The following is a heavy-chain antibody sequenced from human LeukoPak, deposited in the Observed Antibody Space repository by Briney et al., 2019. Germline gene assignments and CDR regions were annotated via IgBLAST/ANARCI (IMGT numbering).Heavy chain of an antibody. J-gene: IGHJ5*02. CDR1: GGSISSSSYY. CDR2: IYYSGST. D-gene: IGHD4-11*01. V-gene: IGHV4-39*01. CDR3: ARLTTFDP. Sequence: SETLSLTCTVSGGSISSSSYYWGWIRQPPGKGLEWIGSIYYSGSTYYNPSLKSRVTISVDTSKNQFSLKPSSVTAADTAVYYCARLTTFDPWGQGTLVTVSS.